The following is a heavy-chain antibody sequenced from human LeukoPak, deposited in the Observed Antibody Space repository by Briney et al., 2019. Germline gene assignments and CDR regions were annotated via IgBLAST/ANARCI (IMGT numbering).Heavy chain of an antibody. J-gene: IGHJ5*02. Sequence: PSETLSLTCTVSGGSISSGGYYWSWIPQHPGKGLEWIGYIYYSGSTYYNPSLKSRVTISVDTSKNQFSLKLSSVTAADTAVYYCARVRGSPYWSSTSCYFFWFDPWGQGTLVTVSS. V-gene: IGHV4-31*03. CDR1: GGSISSGGYY. CDR3: ARVRGSPYWSSTSCYFFWFDP. D-gene: IGHD2-2*01. CDR2: IYYSGST.